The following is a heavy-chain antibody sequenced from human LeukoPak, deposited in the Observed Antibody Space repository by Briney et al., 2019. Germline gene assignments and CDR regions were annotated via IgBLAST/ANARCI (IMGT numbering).Heavy chain of an antibody. V-gene: IGHV3-30*18. CDR1: GFTFSSYG. Sequence: GGSLRLSCAASGFTFSSYGMHWVRQAPGKGLEWVAVISYDGSNKYYADSVKGRFTISRDNSKNTLYLQMNSLRAEDTAVYYCAKGPRDDILTGYYRGYYFDYWGQGTLVTVSS. CDR3: AKGPRDDILTGYYRGYYFDY. D-gene: IGHD3-9*01. CDR2: ISYDGSNK. J-gene: IGHJ4*02.